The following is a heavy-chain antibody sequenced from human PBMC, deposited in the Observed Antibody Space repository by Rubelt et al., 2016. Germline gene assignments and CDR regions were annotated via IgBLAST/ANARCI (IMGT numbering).Heavy chain of an antibody. CDR3: ARAYYYDSSALTWAFDY. V-gene: IGHV7-4-1*02. D-gene: IGHD3-22*01. CDR2: INTNTGNP. J-gene: IGHJ4*02. Sequence: LVQSGAEVKKPGSSVKVSCKASGGTFSSYAISWVRQAPGQGLEWMGRINTNTGNPTYAQGFTGRFVFSVDTSVSTAYLQISSLKAEDTAVYYCARAYYYDSSALTWAFDYWGQGTLVTVSS. CDR1: GGTFSSYA.